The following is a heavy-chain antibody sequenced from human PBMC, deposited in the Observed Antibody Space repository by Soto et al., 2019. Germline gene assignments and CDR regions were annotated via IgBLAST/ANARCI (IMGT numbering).Heavy chain of an antibody. CDR3: AKSQSGSFFAAFDL. V-gene: IGHV3-23*01. D-gene: IGHD1-26*01. Sequence: LSCAASGFNFSSDVMNWVRQTPGKGLEWVASIFGSGITTYYADSVKGRFTISRDNSKNTLHLQLNSLRAEDTALYYCAKSQSGSFFAAFDLWGQGSLVTVSS. J-gene: IGHJ3*01. CDR1: GFNFSSDV. CDR2: IFGSGITT.